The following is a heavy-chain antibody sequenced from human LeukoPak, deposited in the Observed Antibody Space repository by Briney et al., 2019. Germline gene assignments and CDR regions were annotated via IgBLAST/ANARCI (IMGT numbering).Heavy chain of an antibody. D-gene: IGHD3-22*01. CDR2: ISGYQGST. CDR3: AREVGEGSYYYDSSGYSYWEYYFDY. CDR1: GYTFTNYG. Sequence: GASVKVSCKASGYTFTNYGITWVRQAPGQGLEWMGWISGYQGSTKYAQSFQGRVTMTIDTSTSTAYMELRSLRSDDTAVYYCAREVGEGSYYYDSSGYSYWEYYFDYWGQGTLVTVSS. J-gene: IGHJ4*02. V-gene: IGHV1-18*04.